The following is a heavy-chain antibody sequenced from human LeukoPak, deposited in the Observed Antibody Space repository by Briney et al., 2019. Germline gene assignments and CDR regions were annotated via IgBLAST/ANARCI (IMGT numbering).Heavy chain of an antibody. D-gene: IGHD3-10*01. V-gene: IGHV3-21*01. CDR1: GFTFSSYS. Sequence: GGSLRLSCAASGFTFSSYSMNWVRQAPGKGLEWVSSISSSSSYIYYADSVKGRFTISRDNAKNSLYLQMNSLRAEDTAVYYCASSSLLWFGDDAFDIWGQGTMVTVSS. J-gene: IGHJ3*02. CDR2: ISSSSSYI. CDR3: ASSSLLWFGDDAFDI.